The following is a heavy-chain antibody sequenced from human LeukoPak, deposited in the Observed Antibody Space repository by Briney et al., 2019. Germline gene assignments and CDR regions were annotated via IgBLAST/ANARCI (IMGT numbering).Heavy chain of an antibody. V-gene: IGHV4-4*02. CDR1: GVSISSINW. J-gene: IGHJ4*02. Sequence: SETLSLTCGVSGVSISSINWWTWVRPPPREGLDWIGEDHLSGGTNYNPSLESRVTMSVDMSENHISLKLTSVTAADTAVYYCAREGGPYRPLDYSGQGTLVTVSS. CDR3: AREGGPYRPLDY. CDR2: DHLSGGT.